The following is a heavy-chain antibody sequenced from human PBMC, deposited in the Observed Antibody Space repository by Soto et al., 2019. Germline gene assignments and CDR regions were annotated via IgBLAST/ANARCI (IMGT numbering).Heavy chain of an antibody. CDR2: IYSGGST. CDR1: GFTVSSNY. Sequence: GGSLILSCAASGFTVSSNYMSWVRQAPGKGLEWVSVIYSGGSTHYADSVKGRFTISRDNSKNTLYLQMNSLRAEDTAVYYCARDLSGSYYYYYYGMDVWGQGTTVTVSS. J-gene: IGHJ6*02. CDR3: ARDLSGSYYYYYYGMDV. D-gene: IGHD1-26*01. V-gene: IGHV3-53*01.